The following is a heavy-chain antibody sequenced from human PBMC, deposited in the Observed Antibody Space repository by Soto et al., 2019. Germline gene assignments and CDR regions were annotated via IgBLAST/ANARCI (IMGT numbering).Heavy chain of an antibody. V-gene: IGHV3-23*01. CDR1: GFIFSSYA. CDR2: ISGSGGST. Sequence: GGSLRLSCAASGFIFSSYAMSWVRQAPGKGLEWVSAISGSGGSTYYADSVKGRFTISRDNSKNTLYLQMNSLRAEDTAVYYCAKRHTTVATPANYFDYWGQGTLVTVSS. CDR3: AKRHTTVATPANYFDY. D-gene: IGHD1-1*01. J-gene: IGHJ4*02.